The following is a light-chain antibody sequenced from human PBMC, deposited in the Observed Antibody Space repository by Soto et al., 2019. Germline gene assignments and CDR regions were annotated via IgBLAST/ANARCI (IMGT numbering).Light chain of an antibody. J-gene: IGLJ3*02. CDR3: CSYAGSYTSWV. CDR2: DVS. CDR1: SSDVGGYNY. V-gene: IGLV2-11*01. Sequence: QSALTQPRSVSGSPGQSVTISCTGTSSDVGGYNYVSWYQQHPGKAPKLMIYDVSKRPSGVHDRFSGSKAGNTACLTISGLQEEDEADYYCCSYAGSYTSWVFGGGTKLTVL.